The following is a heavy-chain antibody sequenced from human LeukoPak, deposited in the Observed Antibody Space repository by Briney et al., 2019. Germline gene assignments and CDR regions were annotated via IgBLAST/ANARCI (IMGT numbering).Heavy chain of an antibody. CDR3: ARLRLCSSTICYPWESYYYMDV. J-gene: IGHJ6*03. CDR2: INHSGST. V-gene: IGHV4-34*01. Sequence: SETLSLTCAVYGGSFSGYYWSWIRQPPGKGLEWIGEINHSGSTNYNPSLKSRVTISVDTSKNQFSLKLSSVTAADTAVYYCARLRLCSSTICYPWESYYYMDVWGKGTTVTVSS. CDR1: GGSFSGYY. D-gene: IGHD2-2*01.